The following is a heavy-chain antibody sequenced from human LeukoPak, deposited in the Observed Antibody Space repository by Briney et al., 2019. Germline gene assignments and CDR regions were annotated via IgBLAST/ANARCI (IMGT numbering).Heavy chain of an antibody. V-gene: IGHV1-8*01. CDR1: GYTFTSYD. CDR3: ARWHCSSTSCYYRGAFDY. J-gene: IGHJ4*02. CDR2: MNPNSGNT. D-gene: IGHD2-2*01. Sequence: ASVKVSCKASGYTFTSYDINWVRQATGQGLEWMGWMNPNSGNTGYAQKFQGRVTMTRNTSISTAYMELSSLRSEDTAVYYWARWHCSSTSCYYRGAFDYWGQGTLVTVSS.